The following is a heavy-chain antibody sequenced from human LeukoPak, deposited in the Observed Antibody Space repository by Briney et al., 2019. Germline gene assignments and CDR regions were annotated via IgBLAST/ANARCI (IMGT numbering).Heavy chain of an antibody. CDR3: AKDWLGDYVWGSYRQPFDY. CDR1: GFTFSSYA. D-gene: IGHD3-16*02. V-gene: IGHV3-23*01. Sequence: PGGSLRLSCAASGFTFSSYAMSWVRQAPGKGLEWVSAISGSGGSTYYADSVKGRFTISRDNSKNTLYLQMNSLRAEDTAVYYCAKDWLGDYVWGSYRQPFDYWGQGTLVTVSS. J-gene: IGHJ4*02. CDR2: ISGSGGST.